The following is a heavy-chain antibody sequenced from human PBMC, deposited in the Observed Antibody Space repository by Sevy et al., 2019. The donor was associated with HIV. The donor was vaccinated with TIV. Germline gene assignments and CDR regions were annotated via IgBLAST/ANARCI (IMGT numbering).Heavy chain of an antibody. D-gene: IGHD3-22*01. CDR2: IWSDGAYQ. V-gene: IGHV3-33*01. CDR3: ARGGYYYDNAAYYALDS. Sequence: GGSLRLSCAATGFTFSNYVMHWVRQAPGKGLEWVAIIWSDGAYQYHGDSVKGRFTISRDNSKNTLYLQMNNVRVEETAVYYCARGGYYYDNAAYYALDSWGQGTLVTVSS. J-gene: IGHJ4*02. CDR1: GFTFSNYV.